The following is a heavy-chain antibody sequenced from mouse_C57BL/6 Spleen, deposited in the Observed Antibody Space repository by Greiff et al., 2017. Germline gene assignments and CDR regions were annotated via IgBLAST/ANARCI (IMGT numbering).Heavy chain of an antibody. V-gene: IGHV14-1*01. CDR1: GFNIKDYY. Sequence: EVQLQQSGAELVRPGASVKLSCTASGFNIKDYYMHWVKQRPEQGLEWIGRIDPEDGDTEYAPKFQGKATMTADTSSNTAYLQLSSLTSEDTAVYYCTTPLYYDYDRFAYWGQGTLVTVSA. J-gene: IGHJ3*01. CDR3: TTPLYYDYDRFAY. D-gene: IGHD2-4*01. CDR2: IDPEDGDT.